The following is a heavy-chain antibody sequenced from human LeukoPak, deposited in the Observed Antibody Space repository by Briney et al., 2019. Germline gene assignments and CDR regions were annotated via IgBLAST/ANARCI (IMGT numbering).Heavy chain of an antibody. CDR1: GFIFDHYG. Sequence: PGGSLRLSCAASGFIFDHYGMYWVRQAPGKGLEWVANIKQDGTEKYYVDSVKGRFTISRDNAKNSLYLQMNSLRAEDTAVYYCARGGGNWGQGTLVTVSS. J-gene: IGHJ4*02. V-gene: IGHV3-7*01. D-gene: IGHD3-16*01. CDR2: IKQDGTEK. CDR3: ARGGGN.